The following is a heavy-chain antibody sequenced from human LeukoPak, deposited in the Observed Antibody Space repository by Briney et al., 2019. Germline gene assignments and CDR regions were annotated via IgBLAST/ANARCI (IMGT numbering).Heavy chain of an antibody. J-gene: IGHJ3*02. CDR2: IYYSGST. CDR3: ARAPLTGGNAFDI. Sequence: PSETLSLTCTVSGGSISSYYWSWIRQPPGKGLEWIGYIYYSGSTNYNPSLESRVTISVDTSKNHFSLKLSSVTAADTAVYYCARAPLTGGNAFDIWGQGTMVTVSS. CDR1: GGSISSYY. D-gene: IGHD7-27*01. V-gene: IGHV4-59*01.